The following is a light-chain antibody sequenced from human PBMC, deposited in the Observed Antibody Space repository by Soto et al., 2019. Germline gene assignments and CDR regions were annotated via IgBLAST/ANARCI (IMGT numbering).Light chain of an antibody. Sequence: IVLTQSPGTVSLSPGERATLSWRASQSVSSNLAWYQQKPGQAPRLLXYGASSRATGIPDRFSGSGSGTDFTLTISRLEPEDFAVYYCQQYGSSPSITFGQGTRLEIK. CDR1: QSVSSN. V-gene: IGKV3-20*01. CDR3: QQYGSSPSIT. J-gene: IGKJ5*01. CDR2: GAS.